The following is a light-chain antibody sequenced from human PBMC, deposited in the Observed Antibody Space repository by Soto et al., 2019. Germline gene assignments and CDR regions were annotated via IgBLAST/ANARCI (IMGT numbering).Light chain of an antibody. CDR3: NSYTTSSTEV. J-gene: IGLJ1*01. V-gene: IGLV2-14*03. CDR2: NVN. CDR1: SDDVGAYDY. Sequence: QSVLTQPASVSGSPGQSITISCTGTSDDVGAYDYVSWYQQHPGKAPKLIIYNVNNRPSGVSHRFSGSKSGNTASLTISGLQAEDEADYYCNSYTTSSTEVFGTGTKGTVL.